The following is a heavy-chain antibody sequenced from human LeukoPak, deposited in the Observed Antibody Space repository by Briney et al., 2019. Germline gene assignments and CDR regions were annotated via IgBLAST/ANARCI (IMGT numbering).Heavy chain of an antibody. D-gene: IGHD6-13*01. J-gene: IGHJ3*02. CDR1: GDSVSGYY. CDR3: ARDVGIAAAEDAFDI. V-gene: IGHV4-59*02. CDR2: THHSGNT. Sequence: SETLSLTCIVSGDSVSGYYWNWIRQPPGKGLEWIGYTHHSGNTLYNPSLKSRVTISVDTSKNQFSLKLSSVTAADTAVYYCARDVGIAAAEDAFDIWGQGTMVTVSS.